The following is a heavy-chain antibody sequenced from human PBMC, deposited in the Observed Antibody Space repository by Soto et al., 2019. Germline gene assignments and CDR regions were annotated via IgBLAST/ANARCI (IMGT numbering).Heavy chain of an antibody. D-gene: IGHD2-2*01. CDR1: GFTFSSYA. CDR3: AKFYCISIMCQVPAAKSTGGFEI. J-gene: IGHJ3*02. CDR2: ISGSGVST. V-gene: IGHV3-23*01. Sequence: EPQLLESGGGLGHPGGSLRLSCAASGFTFSSYAMSWVRQAPGKGLEWVAAISGSGVSTYYADSVRGRSTISRDNSKKTVDLQMNSLIAEDTAVYYCAKFYCISIMCQVPAAKSTGGFEIWGQGTLVTVS.